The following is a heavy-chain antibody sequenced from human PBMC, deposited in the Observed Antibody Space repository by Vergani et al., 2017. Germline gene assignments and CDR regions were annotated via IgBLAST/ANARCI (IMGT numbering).Heavy chain of an antibody. J-gene: IGHJ5*02. Sequence: QVQLQESGPGLVKPSETLSLTCTVSDDPVSSGSYYWSWIRQPSGKELEWIGYIYHTGSTKYNTSFKGRVTISIDISKKQFFLKLTSVTTADTAVYYCARVLPPYNSSWYGWFDLWGQGTVVTVSS. CDR3: ARVLPPYNSSWYGWFDL. CDR2: IYHTGST. V-gene: IGHV4-61*10. CDR1: DDPVSSGSYY. D-gene: IGHD6-13*01.